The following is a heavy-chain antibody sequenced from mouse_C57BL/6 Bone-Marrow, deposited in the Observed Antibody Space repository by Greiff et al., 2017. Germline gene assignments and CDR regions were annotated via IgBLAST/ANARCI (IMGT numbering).Heavy chain of an antibody. D-gene: IGHD2-1*01. V-gene: IGHV1-62-2*01. CDR3: ARHEGAYGNYLYCDY. CDR2: FYPGSGSI. J-gene: IGHJ2*01. Sequence: VQLQQSGAELVKPGASVKLSCKASGYTFTEYTIHWVKQRSGQGLEWIGWFYPGSGSIKYNEKFKDKATLTADKSSSTVYMELSRFTSEDSAVXFCARHEGAYGNYLYCDYWGQGTTPKGSS. CDR1: GYTFTEYT.